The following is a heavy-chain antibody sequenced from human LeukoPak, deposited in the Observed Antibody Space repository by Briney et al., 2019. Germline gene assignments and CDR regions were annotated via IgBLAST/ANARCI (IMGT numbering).Heavy chain of an antibody. Sequence: ASVKVSCKASGYTFTGYYMHWVRQAPGQGLEWMGWINPNSGGTNYAQKFQGRVTMTRDTSISTAYMELSRLRSDDTAVYYCARKARRENIVVVPAATRDWFDPWGQGTLVTVSS. D-gene: IGHD2-2*01. CDR1: GYTFTGYY. CDR2: INPNSGGT. J-gene: IGHJ5*02. V-gene: IGHV1-2*02. CDR3: ARKARRENIVVVPAATRDWFDP.